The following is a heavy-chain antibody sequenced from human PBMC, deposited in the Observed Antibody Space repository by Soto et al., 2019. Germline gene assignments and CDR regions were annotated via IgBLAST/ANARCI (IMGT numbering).Heavy chain of an antibody. V-gene: IGHV3-23*01. Sequence: GGSLRLSCAASGFTFSSYAMSWVRQAPGKGLEWVSAISGSGGSTYYADSVKGRFTISRDNSKNTLYLQMNSLRAEDTAVYYCAKVWGYCSSTSCYAFDIWGQGTMVTVSS. CDR2: ISGSGGST. CDR3: AKVWGYCSSTSCYAFDI. D-gene: IGHD2-2*01. CDR1: GFTFSSYA. J-gene: IGHJ3*02.